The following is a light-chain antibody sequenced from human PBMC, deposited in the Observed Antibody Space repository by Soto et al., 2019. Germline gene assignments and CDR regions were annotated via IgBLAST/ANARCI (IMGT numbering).Light chain of an antibody. CDR3: QQYNNWPLT. CDR1: QSVSSN. CDR2: GAF. V-gene: IGKV3-15*01. J-gene: IGKJ4*01. Sequence: EMVMTQSPATLSVSPGERATLSCRASQSVSSNLAWYQQKPGQAPRLLIHGAFTRATGIPARFSGSGSGTEFTLTISSLQSEDFAVYYCQQYNNWPLTFGGGTKVEIK.